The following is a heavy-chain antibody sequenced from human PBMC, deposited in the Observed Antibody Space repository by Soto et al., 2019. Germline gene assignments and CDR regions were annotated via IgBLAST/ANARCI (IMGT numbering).Heavy chain of an antibody. J-gene: IGHJ6*03. D-gene: IGHD2-15*01. V-gene: IGHV1-24*01. CDR1: GYTLTELS. CDR3: ATSGCSGGSCSPYYYYYMDV. CDR2: FDPEDGET. Sequence: ASVKVSCKVSGYTLTELSMHWVRQAPGKGLEWMGGFDPEDGETIYAQKFQGRVTMTEDTSTDTAYMELSSLRSEDTAVYYCATSGCSGGSCSPYYYYYMDVWGKGTTVTVSS.